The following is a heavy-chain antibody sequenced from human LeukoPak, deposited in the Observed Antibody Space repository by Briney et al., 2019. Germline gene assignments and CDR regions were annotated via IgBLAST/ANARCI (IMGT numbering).Heavy chain of an antibody. Sequence: GGSLRLSCAASGFTFSSYSMNWVRQAPGKGLEWVSYISSSSSTIYYADSVKGRFTISRDNSKNTLYLQMNSLRAEDTAVYYCAKDRYYYDSSGYYAHDYWGQGTLVTVSS. V-gene: IGHV3-48*01. CDR2: ISSSSSTI. CDR3: AKDRYYYDSSGYYAHDY. J-gene: IGHJ4*02. D-gene: IGHD3-22*01. CDR1: GFTFSSYS.